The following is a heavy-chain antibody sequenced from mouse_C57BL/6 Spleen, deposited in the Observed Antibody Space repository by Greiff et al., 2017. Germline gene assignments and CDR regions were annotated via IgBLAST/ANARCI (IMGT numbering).Heavy chain of an antibody. J-gene: IGHJ4*01. CDR1: GYTFTSYW. V-gene: IGHV1-55*01. CDR2: IYPGSGST. Sequence: QVQLQQPGAELVKPGASVKMSCTASGYTFTSYWITWVKQRPGQGLEWIGYIYPGSGSTNYNEKFKSKATLTVDTSSSTAYMQLSSLTSEDSAVYYCARGASSGSYAMDYWGQGTSVTVSS. CDR3: ARGASSGSYAMDY. D-gene: IGHD3-2*02.